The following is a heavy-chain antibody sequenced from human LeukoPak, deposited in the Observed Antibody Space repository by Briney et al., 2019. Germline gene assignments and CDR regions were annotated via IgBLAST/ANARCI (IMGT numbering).Heavy chain of an antibody. D-gene: IGHD6-19*01. CDR3: ARDPPEIYSSGWYGFDY. CDR2: ISYDGSNK. V-gene: IGHV3-30*03. CDR1: GFTFSSYG. J-gene: IGHJ4*02. Sequence: GSLRLSCAASGFTFSSYGMHWVRQAPGKGLEWVAVISYDGSNKYYADSVKGRFTISRDNSKNTLYLQMNSLRAEDTAVYYCARDPPEIYSSGWYGFDYWGQGTLVTVYS.